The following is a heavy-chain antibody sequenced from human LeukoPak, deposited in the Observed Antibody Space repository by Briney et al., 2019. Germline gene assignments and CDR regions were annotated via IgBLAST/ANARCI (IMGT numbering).Heavy chain of an antibody. CDR1: GFTFSSYA. Sequence: GGSLRLSCAASGFTFSSYAMSWVRQAPGKGLEWVSAISGSGGSTYYADSVKGRFTISRDNSKNTLYLQMNSLRAEDTAVYHCAKSLFGSGWYLVDYWGQGTLVTVSS. J-gene: IGHJ4*02. D-gene: IGHD6-19*01. V-gene: IGHV3-23*01. CDR3: AKSLFGSGWYLVDY. CDR2: ISGSGGST.